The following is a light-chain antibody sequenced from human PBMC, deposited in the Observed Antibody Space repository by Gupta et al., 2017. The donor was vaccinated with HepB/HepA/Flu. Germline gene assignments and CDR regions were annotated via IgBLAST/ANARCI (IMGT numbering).Light chain of an antibody. CDR3: QALDSSTVV. J-gene: IGLJ2*01. V-gene: IGLV3-1*01. Sequence: SYELTQPPSVSVSPGQTASIPCTGDKLGDKYACWYQQKPGQSPVLVIYQDSKRPSGIPERFSGSNSWNTATLTISGTQARDEADYYCQALDSSTVVFGGGTKLTVL. CDR1: KLGDKY. CDR2: QDS.